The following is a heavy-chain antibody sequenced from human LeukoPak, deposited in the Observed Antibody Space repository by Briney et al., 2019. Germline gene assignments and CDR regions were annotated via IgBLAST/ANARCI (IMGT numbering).Heavy chain of an antibody. Sequence: GGSLRLSCAASGFSFSDYYMSWIRQAPGKGLEWLSYISSGGSGTQYADSVKGRFTISRDKSKNTLYLQMNSLRAEDTAVYYCARDRVTNYDFDYWGQGTLVTVSS. V-gene: IGHV3-11*06. CDR2: ISSGGSGT. CDR3: ARDRVTNYDFDY. CDR1: GFSFSDYY. J-gene: IGHJ4*02. D-gene: IGHD4-11*01.